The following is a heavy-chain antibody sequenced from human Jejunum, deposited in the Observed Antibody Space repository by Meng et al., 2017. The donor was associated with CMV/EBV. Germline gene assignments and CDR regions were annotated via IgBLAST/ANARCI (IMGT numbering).Heavy chain of an antibody. CDR1: GYTFTGYQ. CDR3: ATTYSGRYETS. CDR2: INPKNGDT. D-gene: IGHD1-26*01. V-gene: IGHV1-2*06. Sequence: SCKASGYTFTGYQMHWVRQAPGQGLEWVGRINPKNGDTKYAEKFQGRVTMTRDTSITTAYMGVSRLRSDDTALYYCATTYSGRYETSWGQGTLVTVSS. J-gene: IGHJ4*02.